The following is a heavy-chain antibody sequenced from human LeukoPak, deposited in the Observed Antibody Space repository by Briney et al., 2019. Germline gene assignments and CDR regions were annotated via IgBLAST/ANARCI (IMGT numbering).Heavy chain of an antibody. Sequence: SSETLSLTCTVSGGSISSYYWSWIRQPPGKGLEWIGYIYYSGSTNYNPSLKSRVTISVDTSKNQFSLKLSSVTAADTAVYYRARARGIVVVGYGMDVWGQGTTVTVSS. D-gene: IGHD2-15*01. J-gene: IGHJ6*02. V-gene: IGHV4-59*01. CDR2: IYYSGST. CDR3: ARARGIVVVGYGMDV. CDR1: GGSISSYY.